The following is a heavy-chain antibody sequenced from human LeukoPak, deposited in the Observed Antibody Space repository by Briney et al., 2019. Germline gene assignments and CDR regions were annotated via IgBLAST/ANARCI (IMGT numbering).Heavy chain of an antibody. J-gene: IGHJ4*02. V-gene: IGHV4-34*01. CDR2: INHSGST. CDR1: GGSFSGYY. Sequence: SETLSLTCAVYGGSFSGYYWSWIRQPPGKGLEWIGEINHSGSTNYNPSLKSRVTISVDTSKNQFSLKLSSVTAADTAVYYCARITMVRGPYAFGYFDYWGQGTLVTVSS. D-gene: IGHD3-10*01. CDR3: ARITMVRGPYAFGYFDY.